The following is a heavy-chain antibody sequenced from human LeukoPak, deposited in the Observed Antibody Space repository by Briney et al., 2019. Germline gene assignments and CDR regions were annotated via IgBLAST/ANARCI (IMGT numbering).Heavy chain of an antibody. CDR1: GYTFTSYY. D-gene: IGHD3-16*01. Sequence: ASVKVSCKASGYTFTSYYMHWVRQAPGQGLEWMGIINPSGGSTSYAQKLQGRVTMTTDTSTSTAYMELRSLRSDDTAVYYCARDLTRVGGGDAFDIWGQGTMVTVSS. V-gene: IGHV1-46*01. CDR3: ARDLTRVGGGDAFDI. J-gene: IGHJ3*02. CDR2: INPSGGST.